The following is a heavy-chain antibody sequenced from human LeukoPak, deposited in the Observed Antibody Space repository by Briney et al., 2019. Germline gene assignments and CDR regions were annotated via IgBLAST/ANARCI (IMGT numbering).Heavy chain of an antibody. J-gene: IGHJ4*02. CDR3: ARSFHRGYSYSWAGFDY. V-gene: IGHV4-34*01. D-gene: IGHD5-18*01. CDR1: GGSFSGYY. CDR2: INHSGST. Sequence: SETLSLTCAVYGGSFSGYYWSWIRQPPGKGLEWIGEINHSGSTNYNPSLKSRVTKSVDTSKNQFSLKLSSVTAADTAVYYCARSFHRGYSYSWAGFDYWGQGTLVTVSS.